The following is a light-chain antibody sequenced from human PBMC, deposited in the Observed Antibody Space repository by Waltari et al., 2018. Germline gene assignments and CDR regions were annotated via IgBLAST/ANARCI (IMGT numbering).Light chain of an antibody. CDR1: SSNIGAGFD. CDR2: ANT. Sequence: QSVLTQPPSVSGAPGQRVTISCTGSSSNIGAGFDVHWYQQLPGAAPQLLIYANTYRPSGVPDRLSGSKAGASASLAITGLQAEDEAAYYCQSYDNSLTGSEVFGGGTKLTVL. J-gene: IGLJ3*02. V-gene: IGLV1-40*01. CDR3: QSYDNSLTGSEV.